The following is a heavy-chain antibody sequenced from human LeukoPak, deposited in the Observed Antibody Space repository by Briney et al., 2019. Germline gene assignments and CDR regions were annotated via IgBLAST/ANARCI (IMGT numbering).Heavy chain of an antibody. CDR3: ARVAYYYDSSGYPYYYYGMDV. J-gene: IGHJ6*02. CDR1: GYTFTSYE. CDR2: MNPNSGNT. V-gene: IGHV1-8*01. Sequence: GASVKVSCKASGYTFTSYEINWVRQATGQGLEWMGWMNPNSGNTGYAQKFQGRVTMTRNTSISTAYMELSSLRSEDTAVYYCARVAYYYDSSGYPYYYYGMDVWGQGTTVTVSS. D-gene: IGHD3-22*01.